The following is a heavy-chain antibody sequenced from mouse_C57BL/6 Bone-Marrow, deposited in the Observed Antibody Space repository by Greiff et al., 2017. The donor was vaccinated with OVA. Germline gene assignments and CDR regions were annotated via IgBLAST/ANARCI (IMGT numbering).Heavy chain of an antibody. J-gene: IGHJ4*01. CDR2: IYPGDGDT. CDR1: GYAFSSYW. D-gene: IGHD3-3*01. V-gene: IGHV1-80*01. Sequence: QVHVKQSGAELVKPGASVKISCKASGYAFSSYWMNWVKQRPGKGLEWIGQIYPGDGDTNYNGKFKGKATLTADKSSSTAYMRLSSLTSEDSAVYFCARLARKRYAMDYWGQGTSVTVSS. CDR3: ARLARKRYAMDY.